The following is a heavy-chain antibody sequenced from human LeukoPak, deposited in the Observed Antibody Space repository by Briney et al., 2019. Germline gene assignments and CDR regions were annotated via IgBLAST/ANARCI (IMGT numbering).Heavy chain of an antibody. Sequence: SETLSLTCTVSGGSISSYYWSWIRLPPGKGLEWIGYIYYTGATYYNPSLKSRVTISLDTSKNQFSLKLSSVTAADAAVYYCARAGYSYGTGYYFDYWGQGALITVSS. CDR1: GGSISSYY. V-gene: IGHV4-59*01. CDR3: ARAGYSYGTGYYFDY. J-gene: IGHJ4*02. CDR2: IYYTGAT. D-gene: IGHD5-18*01.